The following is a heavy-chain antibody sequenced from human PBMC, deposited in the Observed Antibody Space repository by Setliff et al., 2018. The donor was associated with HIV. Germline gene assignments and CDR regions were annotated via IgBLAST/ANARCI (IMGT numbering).Heavy chain of an antibody. CDR1: GDTFTKYG. CDR3: ATVNTVGYNYYGMDV. CDR2: ISTYNGNT. J-gene: IGHJ6*02. Sequence: ASVKVSCKASGDTFTKYGISWVRQAPGQGLEWMGWISTYNGNTNYAQKLQGRVTMTTDTSTSTAYMELRSLRSDDTAVYFCATVNTVGYNYYGMDVWGQGSTVTVSS. D-gene: IGHD5-18*01. V-gene: IGHV1-18*01.